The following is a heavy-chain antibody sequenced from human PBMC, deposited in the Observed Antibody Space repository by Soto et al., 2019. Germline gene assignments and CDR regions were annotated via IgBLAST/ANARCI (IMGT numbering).Heavy chain of an antibody. CDR2: ISYDGSNK. CDR1: GFTFSSYG. D-gene: IGHD6-13*01. V-gene: IGHV3-30*18. Sequence: QVQLVESGGGVVQPGRSLRLSCAASGFTFSSYGMHWVRQAPGKGLEWVAVISYDGSNKYYADSVKGRFTISRDNSKNTLYLQMNSLRAEDTAVYYCAKDFHSSSWYKVYYYYGMDVWGQGTTVTVSS. CDR3: AKDFHSSSWYKVYYYYGMDV. J-gene: IGHJ6*02.